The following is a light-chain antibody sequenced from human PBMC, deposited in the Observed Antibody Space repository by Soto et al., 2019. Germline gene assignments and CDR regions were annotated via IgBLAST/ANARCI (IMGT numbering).Light chain of an antibody. J-gene: IGLJ2*01. CDR1: NIGSKN. CDR3: QVWDSYTGV. CDR2: RNY. V-gene: IGLV3-9*01. Sequence: SYELTQPLSVSVALGQTARITCGGNNIGSKNVHWYQQKPGQAPVLVMYRNYNRPSGIPERFSGSNSGNTATLTISRAQAGDEAGYYCQVWDSYTGVFGGGTKLTVL.